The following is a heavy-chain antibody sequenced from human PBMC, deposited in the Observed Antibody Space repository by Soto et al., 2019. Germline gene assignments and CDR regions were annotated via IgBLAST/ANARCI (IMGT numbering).Heavy chain of an antibody. Sequence: GGSLRLSCAASGFTFSSYEMNWVRQAPGKGLEWVSYISSSGSTIYYADSVKGRFTISRDNAKNSLYLQMNSLRAEDTAVYYCAILLYYYGMDVWGQGTTVTVSS. D-gene: IGHD1-26*01. J-gene: IGHJ6*02. V-gene: IGHV3-48*03. CDR1: GFTFSSYE. CDR3: AILLYYYGMDV. CDR2: ISSSGSTI.